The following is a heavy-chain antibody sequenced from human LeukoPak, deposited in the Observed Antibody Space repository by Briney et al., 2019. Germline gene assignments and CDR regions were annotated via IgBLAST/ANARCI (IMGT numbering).Heavy chain of an antibody. Sequence: PSETLSLTCTVSGGSISSSSYYWGWIRQPPGKGLEWIGSIYYSGSTYYNPSLKSRVTISVDTSKNQFSLKLSSVTAADTAVYYCAREGTYGDYGYWGQGTLVTVSS. CDR1: GGSISSSSYY. CDR2: IYYSGST. J-gene: IGHJ4*02. D-gene: IGHD4-17*01. V-gene: IGHV4-39*07. CDR3: AREGTYGDYGY.